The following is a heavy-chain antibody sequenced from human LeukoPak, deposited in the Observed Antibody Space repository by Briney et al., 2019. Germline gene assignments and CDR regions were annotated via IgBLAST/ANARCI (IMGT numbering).Heavy chain of an antibody. D-gene: IGHD3-3*01. V-gene: IGHV4-59*01. CDR1: GGSISRYY. CDR3: ARYDFLGGSHDAFDV. CDR2: IYYSGST. J-gene: IGHJ3*01. Sequence: SETLSLTCIVSGGSISRYYWGWIRQPPGTGLEWIGYIYYSGSTKNNPSLKSRVTISVDTSKNQFSLKLSSVTAADTAVYYCARYDFLGGSHDAFDVWGQGTMVTVSS.